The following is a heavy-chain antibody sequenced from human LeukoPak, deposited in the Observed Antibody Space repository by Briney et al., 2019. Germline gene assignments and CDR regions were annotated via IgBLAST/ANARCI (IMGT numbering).Heavy chain of an antibody. CDR1: GFTFSIYN. Sequence: GGSLRLSCAASGFTFSIYNMNWVRQAPGKGLEWVSYISSSSSTIYYADSVKGRFTISRDNAKNSLYLQMNSLRAEDTAVYYCARGGKIAVAGTPNDYWGQGTLVTVSS. CDR3: ARGGKIAVAGTPNDY. J-gene: IGHJ4*02. V-gene: IGHV3-48*04. CDR2: ISSSSSTI. D-gene: IGHD6-19*01.